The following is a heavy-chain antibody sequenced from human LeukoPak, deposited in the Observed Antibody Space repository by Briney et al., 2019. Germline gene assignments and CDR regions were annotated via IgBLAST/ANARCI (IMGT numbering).Heavy chain of an antibody. CDR3: ARENYDYVWGSYRYEDY. D-gene: IGHD3-16*02. Sequence: SVKVSCXASGGTFSSYAISWVRQAPGQGLEWMGRIIPIFGTANYAQKFQGRVTITTDESTSTAYMELSSLRSEDTAVYYCARENYDYVWGSYRYEDYWGQGTLVTVSS. V-gene: IGHV1-69*05. J-gene: IGHJ4*02. CDR1: GGTFSSYA. CDR2: IIPIFGTA.